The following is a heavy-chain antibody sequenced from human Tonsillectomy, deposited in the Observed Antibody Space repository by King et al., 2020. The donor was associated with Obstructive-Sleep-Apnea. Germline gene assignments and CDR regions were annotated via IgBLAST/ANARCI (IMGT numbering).Heavy chain of an antibody. CDR1: GGSISSYY. CDR3: AKERRGSPGGYHYYYGMDV. V-gene: IGHV4-59*01. Sequence: MQLQESGPGLVKPSETLSLTCTVSGGSISSYYWSWIRQPPAKGLEWIGYIYNSGSTNYSPSLKSRVTISVDTSKNQVSLKLSSVAAADTAVYYCAKERRGSPGGYHYYYGMDVWGQGTTVTVSS. J-gene: IGHJ6*02. D-gene: IGHD3-10*01. CDR2: IYNSGST.